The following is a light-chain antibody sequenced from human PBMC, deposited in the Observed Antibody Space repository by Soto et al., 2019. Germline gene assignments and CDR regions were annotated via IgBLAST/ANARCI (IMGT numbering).Light chain of an antibody. CDR1: SSDVGAYIY. Sequence: QSALTQPASVSGSPGQSITISCTGTSSDVGAYIYVSWYQHHPGIAPKLLIYEVTNRPSGISNRFSGSKSGNTASLTISGLQAEDEADYYCSSYTSNATPFVFGTGTKVTVL. CDR2: EVT. V-gene: IGLV2-14*01. J-gene: IGLJ1*01. CDR3: SSYTSNATPFV.